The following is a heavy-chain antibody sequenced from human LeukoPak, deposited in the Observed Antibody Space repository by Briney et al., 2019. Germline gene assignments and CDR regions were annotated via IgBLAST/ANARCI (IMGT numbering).Heavy chain of an antibody. CDR1: GGSFSGYY. Sequence: SETLSLTCAVYGGSFSGYYWSWIRQPPGKGLEWIGEINHSGSTNYNPSLKSRVTISVDTSKNQFSLKLSSVTAVDTAVYYCARGVGIAVAGYYYYYGMDVWGQGTTVTVSS. D-gene: IGHD6-19*01. CDR2: INHSGST. CDR3: ARGVGIAVAGYYYYYGMDV. J-gene: IGHJ6*02. V-gene: IGHV4-34*01.